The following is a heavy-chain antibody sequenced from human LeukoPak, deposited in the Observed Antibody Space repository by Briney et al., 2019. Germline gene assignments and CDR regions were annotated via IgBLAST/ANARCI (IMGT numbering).Heavy chain of an antibody. CDR1: GFTFNNYA. CDR3: ARSDIVVVVAPVDY. D-gene: IGHD2-15*01. J-gene: IGHJ4*02. V-gene: IGHV3-23*01. Sequence: GGSLRLSCAASGFTFNNYAMSWVRQAPGKGLEWVSVISGSGANTYYADSVKGRFTITRDNSKNTLYLQMNSLRAEDTAVYYCARSDIVVVVAPVDYWGQGTLVTVSS. CDR2: ISGSGANT.